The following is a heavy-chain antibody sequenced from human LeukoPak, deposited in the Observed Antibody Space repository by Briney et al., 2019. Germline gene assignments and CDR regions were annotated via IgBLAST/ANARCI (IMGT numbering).Heavy chain of an antibody. V-gene: IGHV1-18*01. CDR2: ISTYNGYA. Sequence: GASVKVSCKASGYTFTSFGISWVRQAPGQGLEWMGWISTYNGYAKYVQNVQGRVTMTTDTSTSTAYMELRSLRSDDTAVYYCARNDSGGYAYWGQGTLVTVSS. D-gene: IGHD2-21*01. CDR1: GYTFTSFG. J-gene: IGHJ4*02. CDR3: ARNDSGGYAY.